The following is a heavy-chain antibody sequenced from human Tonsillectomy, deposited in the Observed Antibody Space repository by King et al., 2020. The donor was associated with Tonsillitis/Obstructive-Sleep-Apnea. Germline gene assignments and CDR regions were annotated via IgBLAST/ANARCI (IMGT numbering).Heavy chain of an antibody. CDR2: IYYSGST. CDR1: GGSISSSSYY. CDR3: ARDYGDSSFDY. D-gene: IGHD4-17*01. J-gene: IGHJ4*02. V-gene: IGHV4-39*02. Sequence: QLQESGPGLVKPSETLSLTCTVSGGSISSSSYYWGWIRQPPGKGLEWIGSIYYSGSTYYNPSLTSRVTISVDTSKNQFSLKLSSVPAADTAVYYCARDYGDSSFDYWGQGTLVTVSS.